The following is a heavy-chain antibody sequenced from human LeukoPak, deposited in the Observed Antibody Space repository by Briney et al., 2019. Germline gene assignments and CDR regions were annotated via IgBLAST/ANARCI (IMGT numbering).Heavy chain of an antibody. Sequence: GGSLRLSCAAFGFTFNTCAMNWVRQAPGKGLEWVSSVSSSSSYIYYADSVKGRFTISRDNAKNSLYLQMNSLRAEDTAVYYCAREDWNLRNFDYWGQGTLVTVSS. CDR1: GFTFNTCA. V-gene: IGHV3-21*01. CDR2: VSSSSSYI. D-gene: IGHD1-1*01. CDR3: AREDWNLRNFDY. J-gene: IGHJ4*02.